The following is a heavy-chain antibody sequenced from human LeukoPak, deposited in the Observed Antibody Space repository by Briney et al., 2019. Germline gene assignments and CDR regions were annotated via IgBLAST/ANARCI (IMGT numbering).Heavy chain of an antibody. CDR1: GITLSNYG. D-gene: IGHD3-10*01. Sequence: GGSLRLSCAVSGITLSNYGMSWVRQAPGKGLEWVAGLSGSGGGTNYADSVQGRFTISRDNPRNTLYLQMNSLRAEDTAVYFCAKRGVVIRVFLVGFHKEAYYFDSWGQGTLVTVSS. J-gene: IGHJ4*02. CDR2: LSGSGGGT. V-gene: IGHV3-23*01. CDR3: AKRGVVIRVFLVGFHKEAYYFDS.